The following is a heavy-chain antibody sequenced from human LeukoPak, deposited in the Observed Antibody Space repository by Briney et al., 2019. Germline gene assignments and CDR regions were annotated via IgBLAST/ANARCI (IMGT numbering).Heavy chain of an antibody. J-gene: IGHJ4*02. CDR3: AKEFNRGLPDY. CDR1: GFTFSSYA. V-gene: IGHV3-30*18. CDR2: ISYDGSNE. Sequence: GGSLRLSCAASGFTFSSYAMSWVRQAPGKGLEWVAVISYDGSNEYYADSVKGRFTISRDNSKNTLYLQMSSLRAEDTAVYYCAKEFNRGLPDYWGQGTLVTVPS. D-gene: IGHD2-21*01.